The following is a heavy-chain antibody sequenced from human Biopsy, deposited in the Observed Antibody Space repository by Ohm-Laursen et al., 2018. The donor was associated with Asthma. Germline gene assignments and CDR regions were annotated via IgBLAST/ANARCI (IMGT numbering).Heavy chain of an antibody. J-gene: IGHJ4*02. V-gene: IGHV3-30*03. Sequence: SLRLSCAATGFMFRSFGMHWVRQAPGKGLEWVAVISYDGNHKFYEDSVKGRFTISRDNSKNTLYLQMNSLRVEDTAVYYCARGLDYSGRSGFDYWGQGTLVTVSS. CDR2: ISYDGNHK. CDR3: ARGLDYSGRSGFDY. D-gene: IGHD3-10*01. CDR1: GFMFRSFG.